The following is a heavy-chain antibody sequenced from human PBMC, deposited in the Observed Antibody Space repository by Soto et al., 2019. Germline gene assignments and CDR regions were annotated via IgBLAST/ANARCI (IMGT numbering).Heavy chain of an antibody. J-gene: IGHJ3*02. CDR1: GYAFTSHY. Sequence: ASVKVSCKASGYAFTSHYMHWGRHAPGQGPEWMGIINPSGSSPSYAQKFQGRLTLTSDTSTSTVYMELNSLTSDDTAVYYCARDPISGSPLKGAFDIWGQGTLVTVSS. CDR2: INPSGSSP. V-gene: IGHV1-46*01. D-gene: IGHD1-26*01. CDR3: ARDPISGSPLKGAFDI.